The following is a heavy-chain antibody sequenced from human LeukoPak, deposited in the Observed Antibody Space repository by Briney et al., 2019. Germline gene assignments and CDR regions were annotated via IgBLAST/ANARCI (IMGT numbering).Heavy chain of an antibody. Sequence: GGSLRLSCAASGFTFSSYAMSWVRQAPGKGLEWVSAISGSGGSTYYADSVKGRFTISRDNSKNTLYLQMNSLRAEDTAVYYCAKIRPQLSSRLGPYYFDYWGLGTLVTVSS. CDR3: AKIRPQLSSRLGPYYFDY. V-gene: IGHV3-23*01. CDR1: GFTFSSYA. D-gene: IGHD5-18*01. CDR2: ISGSGGST. J-gene: IGHJ4*02.